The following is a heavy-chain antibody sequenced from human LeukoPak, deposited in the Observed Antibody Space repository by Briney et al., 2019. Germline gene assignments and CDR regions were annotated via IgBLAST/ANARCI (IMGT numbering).Heavy chain of an antibody. J-gene: IGHJ4*02. V-gene: IGHV1-18*04. CDR2: ISAYNGNT. D-gene: IGHD6-13*01. Sequence: GASVKVSCKASGYTFSDCYIHWVRQAPGQGLEWMGWISAYNGNTNYAQKLQGRVTMTTDTSTSTAYMELRSLRSDDTAVYYCARIAAAGRDYFDYWGQGTLVTVSS. CDR3: ARIAAAGRDYFDY. CDR1: GYTFSDCY.